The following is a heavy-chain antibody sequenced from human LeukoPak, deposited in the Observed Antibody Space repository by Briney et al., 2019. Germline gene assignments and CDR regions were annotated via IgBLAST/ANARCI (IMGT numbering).Heavy chain of an antibody. CDR2: ITATNYV. J-gene: IGHJ4*02. CDR1: GFTFSSYS. CDR3: ARARSGWHGDY. Sequence: PGGSLRLSCAASGFTFSSYSMNWVRQAPGKGLEWVSSITATNYVYYADSVKGRFAISRDNAKNSLYLQMNSLRAEDTAIYYCARARSGWHGDYWGQGTLVTVSS. V-gene: IGHV3-21*03. D-gene: IGHD6-19*01.